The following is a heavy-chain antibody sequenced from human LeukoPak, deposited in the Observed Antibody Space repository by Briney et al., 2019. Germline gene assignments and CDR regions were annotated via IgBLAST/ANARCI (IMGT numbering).Heavy chain of an antibody. CDR2: ISYDGSNK. CDR1: GFTFSSYT. J-gene: IGHJ4*02. CDR3: ARGYFAWLLSYFDY. V-gene: IGHV3-30-3*01. Sequence: GGSLRLSCAASGFTFSSYTMHWVRQAPGKGLEWVGVISYDGSNKYYADSVKGRFTISRDNSKNTLYLQMNSLRAEDTAVYYCARGYFAWLLSYFDYWGRGTLVTVSS. D-gene: IGHD3-9*01.